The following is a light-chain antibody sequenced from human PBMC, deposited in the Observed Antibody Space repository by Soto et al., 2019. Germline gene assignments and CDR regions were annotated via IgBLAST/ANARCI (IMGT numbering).Light chain of an antibody. V-gene: IGKV3-11*01. CDR1: QSVGSD. CDR2: DAS. CDR3: QQRSSLPIP. Sequence: EIVLTQSPSTLSLSPGERATLSCRASQSVGSDLAWYQQKPGQAPRLIIYDASKLASGIPGRFSGIGSGADFTLTITSLQPEDFAIYYCQQRSSLPIPFGPGTKLDIK. J-gene: IGKJ3*01.